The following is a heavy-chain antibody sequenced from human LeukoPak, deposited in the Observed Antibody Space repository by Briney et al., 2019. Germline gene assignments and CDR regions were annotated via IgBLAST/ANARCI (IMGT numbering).Heavy chain of an antibody. CDR3: ARNWGNYYGMDV. V-gene: IGHV3-21*01. J-gene: IGHJ6*02. Sequence: GWALRLSCAASGFNCIRYSMNWLREAQGKGLDGVSSFSSISCYIYYAVSVKGRFTISRDNAKHSPYLQLHRLSGDDQAVLCCARNWGNYYGMDVWGQGNTVTVSS. CDR2: FSSISCYI. D-gene: IGHD3-16*01. CDR1: GFNCIRYS.